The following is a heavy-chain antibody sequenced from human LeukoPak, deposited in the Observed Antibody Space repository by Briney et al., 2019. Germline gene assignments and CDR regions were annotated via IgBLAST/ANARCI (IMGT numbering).Heavy chain of an antibody. CDR1: GFTFSSCS. D-gene: IGHD1-26*01. Sequence: GGSLRLSCAASGFTFSSCSMDWVRQAPGKGLEWVSSISTSSSYIYYADSVKGRFSISRDNARNSLYLQMNSLGPEDTAVYYCARDPYSGNYGNYYYYYMDVWGKGTTVTISS. CDR3: ARDPYSGNYGNYYYYYMDV. J-gene: IGHJ6*03. CDR2: ISTSSSYI. V-gene: IGHV3-21*01.